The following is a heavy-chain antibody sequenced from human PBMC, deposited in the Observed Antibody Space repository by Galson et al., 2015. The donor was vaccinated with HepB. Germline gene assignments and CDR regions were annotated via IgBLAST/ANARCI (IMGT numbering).Heavy chain of an antibody. J-gene: IGHJ4*02. V-gene: IGHV1-69*02. CDR3: ASSYYDSSGYIDY. CDR1: GGTFSSYT. CDR2: IIPILGIA. D-gene: IGHD3-22*01. Sequence: SVKVSCKASGGTFSSYTISWVRQAPGQGLEWMGRIIPILGIANYAQKFQGRVTITADKSTSTAYMELSSLRSEDTAVYYCASSYYDSSGYIDYWGQGTLVTVSS.